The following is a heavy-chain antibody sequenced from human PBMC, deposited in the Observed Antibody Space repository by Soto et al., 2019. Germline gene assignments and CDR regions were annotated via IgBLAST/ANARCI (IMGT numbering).Heavy chain of an antibody. D-gene: IGHD6-13*01. V-gene: IGHV3-23*01. Sequence: EVQLLESGGGLVQPGGSLRLSCAASGFTFSSYAMSWVRQAPGKGLEWVSAISGSGGSTYYADSVKGRFTISRDNSKNTLYLQMNSLRAEDTAVYYCARHSGIVTDGTEWGQGTLVTVSS. CDR3: ARHSGIVTDGTE. J-gene: IGHJ1*01. CDR1: GFTFSSYA. CDR2: ISGSGGST.